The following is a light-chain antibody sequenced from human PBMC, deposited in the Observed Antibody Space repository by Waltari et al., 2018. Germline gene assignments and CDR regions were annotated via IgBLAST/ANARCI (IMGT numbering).Light chain of an antibody. CDR3: CSYAGRYTNYV. V-gene: IGLV2-11*01. CDR2: EVT. Sequence: QSALTQPRSVSGSPGQSVTISCTGTRSDVGAYAYVSWYQQRPGKAPNLVIYEVTERPPGVPDRFSGSKSDNKASLTISGLQADDEADYYCCSYAGRYTNYVFGSGTKVTVL. J-gene: IGLJ1*01. CDR1: RSDVGAYAY.